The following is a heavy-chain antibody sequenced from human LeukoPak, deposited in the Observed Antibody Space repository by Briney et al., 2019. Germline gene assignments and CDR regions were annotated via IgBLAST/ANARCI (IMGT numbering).Heavy chain of an antibody. V-gene: IGHV3-21*01. D-gene: IGHD5/OR15-5a*01. CDR2: ISSSSTFI. J-gene: IGHJ5*02. Sequence: GGSLRLSCAASGFTVSSNYMSWVRQAPGKGLEWVSSISSSSTFIYYADSLKGRLTISRDNTKNSLYLQMNSLRAEDTAVYYCARDLSLHFPTWGQGALVTVSS. CDR3: ARDLSLHFPT. CDR1: GFTVSSNY.